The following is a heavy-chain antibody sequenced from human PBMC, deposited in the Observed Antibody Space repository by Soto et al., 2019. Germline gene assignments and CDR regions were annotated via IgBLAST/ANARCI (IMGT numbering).Heavy chain of an antibody. V-gene: IGHV4-4*02. CDR3: ARGITFGGVIFDD. J-gene: IGHJ4*02. D-gene: IGHD3-16*01. CDR1: NGSISNNDW. CDR2: INHSGTT. Sequence: QVQLQESGPGLVKPSGTLSLTCAVSNGSISNNDWWSWVRQPPGKGLEWIGEINHSGTTNYNPSLKSRVTILVDKSKNQFSLKLTSVTAADTAVYYCARGITFGGVIFDDWGQGTLVNVSS.